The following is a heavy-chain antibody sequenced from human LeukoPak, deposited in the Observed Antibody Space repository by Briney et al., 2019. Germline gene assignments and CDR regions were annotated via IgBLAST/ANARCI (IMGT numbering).Heavy chain of an antibody. Sequence: GPTLVKPTQTLTLTCTFSGFSLSTSGVGVGWMRQPPGKALEWLALIYWDDDKRYSPSLKSRLTITKDTSKNQVVLTMTNMDPVDTAAYYCVRRGGSREEDWFDPWGQGTLVTVSS. CDR3: VRRGGSREEDWFDP. J-gene: IGHJ5*02. CDR2: IYWDDDK. CDR1: GFSLSTSGVG. V-gene: IGHV2-5*02. D-gene: IGHD3-10*01.